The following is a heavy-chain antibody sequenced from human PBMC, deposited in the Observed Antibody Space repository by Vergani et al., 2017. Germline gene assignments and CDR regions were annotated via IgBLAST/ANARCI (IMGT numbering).Heavy chain of an antibody. Sequence: QVQLVQSGAEVKTPGSSVKVSCKVSGGTLSSYTISWVRQAPGQGLEWMGRIIPILGIANYAQKFQGRVTITADKSTSTAYMELSSLRSEDTAVYYCARSGSYYLDYWGQGTLVTVSS. CDR1: GGTLSSYT. CDR3: ARSGSYYLDY. D-gene: IGHD1-26*01. CDR2: IIPILGIA. J-gene: IGHJ4*02. V-gene: IGHV1-69*02.